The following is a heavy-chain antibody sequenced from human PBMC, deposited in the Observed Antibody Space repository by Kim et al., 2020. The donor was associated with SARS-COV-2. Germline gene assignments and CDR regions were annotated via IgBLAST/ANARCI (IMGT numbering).Heavy chain of an antibody. V-gene: IGHV3-66*01. D-gene: IGHD1-20*01. J-gene: IGHJ6*02. Sequence: GGSLRLSCAASGFAFSSYSMSWVRQAPGKGLEWVSVIFNSGSTSYSASLKGGLTIFLGNYTNTLYLHLISLLPDDNAAFYYSITAADVLAPGTTVTVSS. CDR2: IFNSGST. CDR1: GFAFSSYS. CDR3: SITAADV.